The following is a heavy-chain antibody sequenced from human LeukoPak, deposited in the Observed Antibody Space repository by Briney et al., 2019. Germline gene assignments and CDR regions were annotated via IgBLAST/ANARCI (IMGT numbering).Heavy chain of an antibody. J-gene: IGHJ4*02. CDR2: INPNSGGT. Sequence: GASAKVSCKASGYTFTGYYVHWVRQAPGQGLEWMGWINPNSGGTNYAQKFQGRVTMTGDTSISTAYMEVSRLRSDDTAVYYCARAGAWGYDFWSMFDYWGQGTLVTVSS. CDR1: GYTFTGYY. CDR3: ARAGAWGYDFWSMFDY. V-gene: IGHV1-2*02. D-gene: IGHD3-3*01.